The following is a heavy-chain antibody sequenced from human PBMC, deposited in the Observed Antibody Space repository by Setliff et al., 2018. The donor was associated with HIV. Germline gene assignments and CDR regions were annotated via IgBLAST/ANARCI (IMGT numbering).Heavy chain of an antibody. CDR3: ATLSSNWHLDY. V-gene: IGHV3-11*03. CDR2: ISSSSSYT. J-gene: IGHJ4*02. Sequence: KPGGSLRLSCAASGFTFSDYYMSWIRQAPGKGLKWVSFISSSSSYTNYADSVKGRFTISRDNAKNSLYLQMNSLRAEDTAVYYCATLSSNWHLDYWGQGTLVTVSS. CDR1: GFTFSDYY. D-gene: IGHD6-13*01.